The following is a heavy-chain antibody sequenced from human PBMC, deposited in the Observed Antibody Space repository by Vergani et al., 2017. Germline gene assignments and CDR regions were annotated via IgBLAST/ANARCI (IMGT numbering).Heavy chain of an antibody. Sequence: EVQLVESGGGLVQPGGSLRLSCAASGFTFSSYEMNWVRQAPGKGLEWVSYISSSGSTIYYADSVKGRFTISRDNAKNSLYLQMNSLRAEDTAVYYCAKWTRSGERAPVDYWGQGTLVTVSS. CDR1: GFTFSSYE. D-gene: IGHD3-16*01. CDR3: AKWTRSGERAPVDY. J-gene: IGHJ4*02. V-gene: IGHV3-48*03. CDR2: ISSSGSTI.